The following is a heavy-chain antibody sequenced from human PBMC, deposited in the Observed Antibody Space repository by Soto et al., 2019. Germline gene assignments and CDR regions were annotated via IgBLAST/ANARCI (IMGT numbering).Heavy chain of an antibody. Sequence: TPSLTCTVSGGSMSSRGYYWSWIRQHPGKGLEWIGYIFYSGSTYYNPSLKSRVTISVDTSKNQFSLKRSSVTAADTAVYSCARRYGYTFDYWGQGTLVTVSS. J-gene: IGHJ4*02. V-gene: IGHV4-31*03. CDR3: ARRYGYTFDY. D-gene: IGHD1-1*01. CDR1: GGSMSSRGYY. CDR2: IFYSGST.